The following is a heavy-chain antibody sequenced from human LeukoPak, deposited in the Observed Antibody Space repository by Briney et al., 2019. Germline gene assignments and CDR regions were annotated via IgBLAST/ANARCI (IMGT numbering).Heavy chain of an antibody. V-gene: IGHV4-4*07. J-gene: IGHJ3*02. D-gene: IGHD3-3*01. CDR1: SGSISSYY. CDR2: IYTTGNT. Sequence: SETLSLTCTVSSGSISSYYWSWIRQPAGKGLEWIARIYTTGNTNYNPSLKSRVTMSVDTSKKQFSLKLSSVTAADTAVYYCARLSVPYDFWGAQGDGFDIWGQGTMLTVSS. CDR3: ARLSVPYDFWGAQGDGFDI.